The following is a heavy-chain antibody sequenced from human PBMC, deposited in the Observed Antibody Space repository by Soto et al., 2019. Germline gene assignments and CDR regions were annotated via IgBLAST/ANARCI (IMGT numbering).Heavy chain of an antibody. D-gene: IGHD3-22*01. V-gene: IGHV1-69*01. CDR3: ARGRRKYYDSGSYLAVHDAFDI. CDR1: GGTFSNYG. Sequence: QVQLVQSGAEVKNPGSSVKVFCKTSGGTFSNYGISWVRQAPGQGLEWMGGIIPLFATTNYAQKFQGRVTITADESTSTAYMEVSSLRSEDTAMFYCARGRRKYYDSGSYLAVHDAFDIWGQGTMVIVSS. J-gene: IGHJ3*02. CDR2: IIPLFATT.